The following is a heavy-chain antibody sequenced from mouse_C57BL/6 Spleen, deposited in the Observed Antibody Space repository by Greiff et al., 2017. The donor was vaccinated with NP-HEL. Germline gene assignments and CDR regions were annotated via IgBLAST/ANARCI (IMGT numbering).Heavy chain of an antibody. CDR1: GYTFTSYW. D-gene: IGHD1-1*01. Sequence: VQLQQPGAELVKPGASVKLSCKASGYTFTSYWMHWVKQRPGQGLEWIGMIHPNRGSTNYNEKFKSKATLTVVKSSSTAYMQLSSLTSEDSAVYYCARSGGSSFDYWGQGTTLTVSS. J-gene: IGHJ2*01. CDR2: IHPNRGST. V-gene: IGHV1-64*01. CDR3: ARSGGSSFDY.